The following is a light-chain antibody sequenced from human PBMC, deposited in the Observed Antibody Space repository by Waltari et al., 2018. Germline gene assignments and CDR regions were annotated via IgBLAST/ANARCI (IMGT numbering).Light chain of an antibody. V-gene: IGLV1-40*01. CDR2: GNS. Sequence: QSVLTQPPSVSGAPGQRVTISCTGSSSNIGAGYDLHWYQQLPGTAPKLLIYGNSRRPSGVPDRFSGSKSGTSASLAITGLQAEDEADYYCQSYDSSLSAWVFGGGAKLTVL. J-gene: IGLJ3*02. CDR3: QSYDSSLSAWV. CDR1: SSNIGAGYD.